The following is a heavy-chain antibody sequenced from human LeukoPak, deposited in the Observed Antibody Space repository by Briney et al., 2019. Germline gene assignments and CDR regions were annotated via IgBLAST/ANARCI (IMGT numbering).Heavy chain of an antibody. J-gene: IGHJ4*02. V-gene: IGHV4-4*07. D-gene: IGHD3-3*01. CDR3: ARDPFRSSFDF. CDR1: RGSISDYY. CDR2: VFSSGLT. Sequence: SSETLSLTCTVSRGSISDYYWNWVRQPAGKRPEWIGRVFSSGLTHYNPSLRSRVTISVDTSRNQFSLELWSVTAADTATYYCARDPFRSSFDFWSQGTLVTVSS.